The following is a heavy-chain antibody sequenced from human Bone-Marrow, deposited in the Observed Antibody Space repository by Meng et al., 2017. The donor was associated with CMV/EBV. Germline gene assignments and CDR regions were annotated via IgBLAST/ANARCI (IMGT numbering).Heavy chain of an antibody. CDR3: ARGEVWDNNIWYYY. D-gene: IGHD6-13*01. V-gene: IGHV1-18*01. Sequence: ASVKVSCKASGYTFSTYGISWVRQAPGKGLEWMGWISAYNGNTKYAQKFQGRVTMTTDTSTSTAYMELKSLRSDDTAVYYCARGEVWDNNIWYYYWGQGTLVTVSS. CDR2: ISAYNGNT. CDR1: GYTFSTYG. J-gene: IGHJ4*02.